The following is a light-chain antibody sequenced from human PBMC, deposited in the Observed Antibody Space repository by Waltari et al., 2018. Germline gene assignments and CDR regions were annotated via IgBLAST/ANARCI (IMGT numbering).Light chain of an antibody. J-gene: IGLJ3*02. CDR1: SSDVGRYNL. CDR2: EGS. V-gene: IGLV2-23*01. Sequence: QSALTQPASVSGSPGQSITISCTGTSSDVGRYNLFSWYQQHPGKAPKLMIYEGSKRPSGVSNRFSGSKSGNTASLTISGLQAEDEADYYCCSYAGSRTDWVFGGGTKLTVL. CDR3: CSYAGSRTDWV.